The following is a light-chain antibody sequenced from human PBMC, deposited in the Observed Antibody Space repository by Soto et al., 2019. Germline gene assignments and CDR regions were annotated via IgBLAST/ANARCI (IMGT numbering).Light chain of an antibody. V-gene: IGKV1-39*01. CDR2: AAS. J-gene: IGKJ2*01. CDR1: QTISTY. Sequence: DIQMTQSPSSLSASVGGRVTITCRASQTISTYLNWYQQRPGKAPKLLIYAASSLQSGVPSRFSGSGSGADFTLTITSLQPEEFATYYCQQSYSTPYTFGQGTKLEIK. CDR3: QQSYSTPYT.